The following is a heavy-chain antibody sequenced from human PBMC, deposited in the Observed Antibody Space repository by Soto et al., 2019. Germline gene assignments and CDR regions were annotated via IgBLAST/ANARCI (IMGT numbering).Heavy chain of an antibody. CDR3: ARDSLTDTSCYLY. CDR2: MNPNSGNT. D-gene: IGHD2-2*01. Sequence: ASVKVSCKASGYTLTTYDINWVRQATGQGLEWMGWMNPNSGNTDYAQKFQGRVTMTRNTSLSTAYMELRSLRSDDTAVYYCARDSLTDTSCYLYWGQGTLVTVSS. V-gene: IGHV1-8*01. CDR1: GYTLTTYD. J-gene: IGHJ4*02.